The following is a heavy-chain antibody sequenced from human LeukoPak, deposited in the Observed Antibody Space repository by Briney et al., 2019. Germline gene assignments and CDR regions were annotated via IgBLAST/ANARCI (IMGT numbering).Heavy chain of an antibody. Sequence: ASVKVSCKASGYTFTSYGISWVRQAPGQGLEWMGWISAYNGNTNYARKLQGRVTMTTDTSTSTAYMELRSLRSDDTAVYYCARDGELWFGEQYNWFDPWGQGTLVTVSS. CDR2: ISAYNGNT. CDR3: ARDGELWFGEQYNWFDP. D-gene: IGHD3-10*01. CDR1: GYTFTSYG. V-gene: IGHV1-18*01. J-gene: IGHJ5*02.